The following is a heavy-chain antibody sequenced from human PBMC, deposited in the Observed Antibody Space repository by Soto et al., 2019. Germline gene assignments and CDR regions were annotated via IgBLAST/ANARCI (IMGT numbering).Heavy chain of an antibody. CDR2: IYYGGTT. CDR3: ARDNGYSYGYNLDH. D-gene: IGHD5-18*01. J-gene: IGHJ4*02. V-gene: IGHV4-59*01. CDR1: GGSISSYY. Sequence: QVQLQESGPGLVKPSETLSLTCTVSGGSISSYYWSWIRQPPGKGLEWIGYIYYGGTTNYNPSLKSRFHLSVDTSKIPFSLKLTSVTAADTAVYYCARDNGYSYGYNLDHWGQGTLVTVSS.